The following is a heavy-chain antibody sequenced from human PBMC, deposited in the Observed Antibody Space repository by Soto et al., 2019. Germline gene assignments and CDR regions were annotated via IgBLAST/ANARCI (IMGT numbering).Heavy chain of an antibody. V-gene: IGHV3-23*01. CDR3: ARDGWERDIVVVPAAPGWFDP. CDR2: IGGSGGYK. CDR1: GFFFSSYA. J-gene: IGHJ5*02. Sequence: GGSLRLSCAASGFFFSSYAMSWVRQAPGKGLEWVSGIGGSGGYKSYADSVKGRFTISRDNSKNTLYLQMNSLRAEDTAVYYCARDGWERDIVVVPAAPGWFDPWGQGTLVTVSS. D-gene: IGHD2-2*01.